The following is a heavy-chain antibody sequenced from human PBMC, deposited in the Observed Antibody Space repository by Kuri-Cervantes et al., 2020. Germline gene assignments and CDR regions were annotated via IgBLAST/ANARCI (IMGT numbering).Heavy chain of an antibody. CDR2: LRFDESNK. V-gene: IGHV3-30*02. Sequence: EWVSSLRFDESNKYYPDSVKGRFTIFRDTSKSTLYLQMDSLRAEDTAVYYCARVTRYLYYYYYMDVWGKGTSVTVSS. CDR3: ARVTRYLYYYYYMDV. J-gene: IGHJ6*03. D-gene: IGHD1-1*01.